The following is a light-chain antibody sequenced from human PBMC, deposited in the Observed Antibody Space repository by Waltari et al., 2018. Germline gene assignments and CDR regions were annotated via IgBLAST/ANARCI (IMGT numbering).Light chain of an antibody. V-gene: IGKV3-11*01. CDR3: QQRKVWPPLT. CDR2: DAS. Sequence: EVILPQSPATLYLSPGERATLSCRVSHDVDRYSGWYQQKPGHAPRLLIYDASNRATGVPARFSGSGSGTDFTLTISSLEPEDFGVYYCQQRKVWPPLTFGGGTKVEIK. J-gene: IGKJ4*01. CDR1: HDVDRY.